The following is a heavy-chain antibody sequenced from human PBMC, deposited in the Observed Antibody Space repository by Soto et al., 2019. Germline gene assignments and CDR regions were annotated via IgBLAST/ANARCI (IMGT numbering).Heavy chain of an antibody. Sequence: SVKVSCKASGYTFTGYYIHWVRQAPGQGLEWMGWINPNSGGTKYPQKFQGRVTMTRDTSIRTVYMSLTGLKSDDTAVYFCARDLAKGGGSAGFDYWGQGTLVIVSA. CDR3: ARDLAKGGGSAGFDY. CDR2: INPNSGGT. J-gene: IGHJ4*02. CDR1: GYTFTGYY. V-gene: IGHV1-2*02. D-gene: IGHD2-15*01.